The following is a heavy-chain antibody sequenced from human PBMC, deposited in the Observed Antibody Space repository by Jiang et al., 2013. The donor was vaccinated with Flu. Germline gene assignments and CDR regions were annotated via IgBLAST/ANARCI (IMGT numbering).Heavy chain of an antibody. D-gene: IGHD5-12*01. V-gene: IGHV3-23*04. CDR2: ISGRGGSI. Sequence: VQLVESGGGLVPPGGSLRLSCEASGFTFSNYAMSWVRQAPGKGLEWVSGISGRGGSIYYADSVKGRFTISRDNSKNTLYLQMNSVRAEDTAVYYCANEGRVATMGYYFDYWGQGTLVTVSS. CDR1: GFTFSNYA. CDR3: ANEGRVATMGYYFDY. J-gene: IGHJ4*02.